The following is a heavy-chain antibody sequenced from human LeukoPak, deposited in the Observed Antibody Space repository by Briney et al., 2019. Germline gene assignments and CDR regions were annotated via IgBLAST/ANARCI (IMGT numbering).Heavy chain of an antibody. CDR3: ARLSETPAYYDTHVYYYRGY. CDR1: GYTFSSYD. D-gene: IGHD3-22*01. CDR2: MNHTTGNT. Sequence: GVSVRVSCKASGYTFSSYDMNWVRQATGQGLEWMGWMNHTTGNTGYAQKFQGRITMARDTSINTAYMEISSLRSEDTAVYYCARLSETPAYYDTHVYYYRGYWGQGTLVTVSS. J-gene: IGHJ4*02. V-gene: IGHV1-8*01.